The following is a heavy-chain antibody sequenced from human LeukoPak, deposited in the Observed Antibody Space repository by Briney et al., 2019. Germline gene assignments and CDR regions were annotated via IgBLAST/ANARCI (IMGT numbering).Heavy chain of an antibody. D-gene: IGHD5-12*01. V-gene: IGHV3-49*04. J-gene: IGHJ4*02. CDR3: TRVKGGFSGYDYVDY. Sequence: GGSLRLSCAASGFTFSSYAMSWVRQAPGKGLEWVGFIRSKAYGGTTEYAASVKGRFTISRDDSKSIAYLQMNSLKTEDTAVYYCTRVKGGFSGYDYVDYWGQGTLVTVSS. CDR2: IRSKAYGGTT. CDR1: GFTFSSYA.